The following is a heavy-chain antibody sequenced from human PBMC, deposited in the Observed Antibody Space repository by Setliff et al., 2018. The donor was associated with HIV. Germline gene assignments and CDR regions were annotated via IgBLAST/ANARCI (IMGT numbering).Heavy chain of an antibody. Sequence: SETLSLTCAVYGGSFSAYYWSWIRQPPGKGLEWIGEINHSGSTNYNPSLKTRATIMVDTSKNQFSLKLGSVTAADTAVYYCAREWSYGAFDTFDVWGQGTRVTVSS. CDR1: GGSFSAYY. CDR2: INHSGST. J-gene: IGHJ3*01. CDR3: AREWSYGAFDTFDV. D-gene: IGHD5-18*01. V-gene: IGHV4-34*01.